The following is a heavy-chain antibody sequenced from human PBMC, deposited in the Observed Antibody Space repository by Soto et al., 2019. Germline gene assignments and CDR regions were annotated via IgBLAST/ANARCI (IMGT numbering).Heavy chain of an antibody. CDR3: ARDLRPAAGLNWFDS. J-gene: IGHJ5*01. CDR1: GGSISSGGYY. V-gene: IGHV4-31*03. D-gene: IGHD6-13*01. Sequence: SETLSLTCTVSGGSISSGGYYWSWIRQHPGKGLEWIGYIYYSGSTYYNPSLKSRVTISVDTSKNQFSLKLSYVTAADTSVYYCARDLRPAAGLNWFDSWGQGTLVTVSS. CDR2: IYYSGST.